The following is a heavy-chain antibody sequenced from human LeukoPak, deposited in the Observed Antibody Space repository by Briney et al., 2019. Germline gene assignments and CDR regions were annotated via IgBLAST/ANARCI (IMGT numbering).Heavy chain of an antibody. CDR2: MSGSCSST. CDR3: AKFLQPVPASMTSGFDY. J-gene: IGHJ4*02. Sequence: GGSLRLSCAASGFTLSSHAMSWVRQAPGKGREWVSFMSGSCSSTYYADSVQGRFPISRDNSKNTLYLQMNSLRAEDTAVYYCAKFLQPVPASMTSGFDYWGQGTLVTVSS. V-gene: IGHV3-23*01. D-gene: IGHD2-2*01. CDR1: GFTLSSHA.